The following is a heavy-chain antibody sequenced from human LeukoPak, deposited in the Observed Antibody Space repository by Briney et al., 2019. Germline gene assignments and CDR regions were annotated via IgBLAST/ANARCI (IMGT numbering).Heavy chain of an antibody. V-gene: IGHV3-21*01. CDR2: ISSSSGYI. Sequence: PGGSLRPSCAASGFTSSSYSMNWVRQAPGKGLEWVSSISSSSGYIYYADSVKGRFTISRDNAKNSLYLQMNSLRAEDTAVYYCASDDIVATIWFDYWGQGILVTVSS. J-gene: IGHJ4*02. CDR3: ASDDIVATIWFDY. D-gene: IGHD5-12*01. CDR1: GFTSSSYS.